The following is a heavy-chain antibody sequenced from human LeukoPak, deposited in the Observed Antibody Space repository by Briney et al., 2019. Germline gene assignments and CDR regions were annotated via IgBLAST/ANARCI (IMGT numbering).Heavy chain of an antibody. CDR1: GGSISSGSYY. Sequence: SETLSLTCTVSGGSISSGSYYWSWIRQPPGKGLEWIGSIYHSGSTYYNPSLKSRVTISVDTSKNQFSLKLSSVTAADTAVYYCASGDGYKMYYFDYWGQGTLVTVSS. D-gene: IGHD5-24*01. V-gene: IGHV4-39*07. J-gene: IGHJ4*02. CDR2: IYHSGST. CDR3: ASGDGYKMYYFDY.